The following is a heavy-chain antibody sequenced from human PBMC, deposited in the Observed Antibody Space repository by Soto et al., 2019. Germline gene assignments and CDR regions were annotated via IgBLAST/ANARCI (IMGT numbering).Heavy chain of an antibody. D-gene: IGHD6-19*01. CDR1: GYTFTSYA. CDR2: INAGNGNT. J-gene: IGHJ3*02. V-gene: IGHV1-3*01. CDR3: ASNIAVAGTIRAFDI. Sequence: GASVKVSCKASGYTFTSYAMHWVRQAPGQRLEWMGRINAGNGNTKYSQKFQGRVTITRDTSASTAYMELSSLRSEDTAVYYCASNIAVAGTIRAFDIWGQGTMVTVSS.